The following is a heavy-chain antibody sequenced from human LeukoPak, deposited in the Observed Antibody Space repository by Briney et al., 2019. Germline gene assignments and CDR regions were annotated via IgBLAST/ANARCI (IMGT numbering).Heavy chain of an antibody. D-gene: IGHD1-26*01. J-gene: IGHJ4*02. V-gene: IGHV5-51*01. CDR1: GYSFTSYW. CDR3: ARHVGSGSYSNY. CDR2: IYPGDSDT. Sequence: SGESLKISCKGSGYSFTSYWIGWVRQMPGQGMEWMGIIYPGDSDTRYSPSSQGQVTISADKSISTASLQWSSLKASDTAMYYCARHVGSGSYSNYWGQGTLVTVSS.